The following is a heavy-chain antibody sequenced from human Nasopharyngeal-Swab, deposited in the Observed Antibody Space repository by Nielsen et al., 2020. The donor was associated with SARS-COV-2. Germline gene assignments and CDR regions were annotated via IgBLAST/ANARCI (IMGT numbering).Heavy chain of an antibody. CDR1: GFTFSTYS. V-gene: IGHV3-21*01. CDR3: ARDEGYYDFWSGYGDY. D-gene: IGHD3-3*01. Sequence: GESLKISCTASGFTFSTYSMNWVRQAPGKGLEWVSSISGTSTYIYYADSVKGRFTISRDNAKNSLYLQMNSLRAEDTAVYYCARDEGYYDFWSGYGDYWGQGTLVTVSS. J-gene: IGHJ4*02. CDR2: ISGTSTYI.